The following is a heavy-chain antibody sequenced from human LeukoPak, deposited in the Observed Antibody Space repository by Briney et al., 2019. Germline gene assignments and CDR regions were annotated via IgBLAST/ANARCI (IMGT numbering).Heavy chain of an antibody. D-gene: IGHD3-3*01. CDR2: INHSGST. CDR3: ARESPYDFWSGYYTPLDY. J-gene: IGHJ4*02. Sequence: SETLSLTCAVYGGSFSGYYWSWIRQPPGKGLEWIGEINHSGSTNYNPSLKSRVTISVDTSKNQLSLKLSSVTAADTAVYYCARESPYDFWSGYYTPLDYWGQGTLVTVSS. CDR1: GGSFSGYY. V-gene: IGHV4-34*01.